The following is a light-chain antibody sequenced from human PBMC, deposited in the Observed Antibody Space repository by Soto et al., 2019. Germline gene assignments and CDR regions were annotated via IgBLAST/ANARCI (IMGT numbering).Light chain of an antibody. J-gene: IGLJ2*01. V-gene: IGLV1-47*01. CDR3: AVWDDVVSGFVV. CDR2: RGN. Sequence: QSVLTQPPSASGTPGQSVNISGAGSTSNVVTNHVYWYRHFPGTAPELLIYRGNQRPSGVPDRFSSSKSGASASLAISGLRSDDEADYYCAVWDDVVSGFVVFGGGTKLTVL. CDR1: TSNVVTNH.